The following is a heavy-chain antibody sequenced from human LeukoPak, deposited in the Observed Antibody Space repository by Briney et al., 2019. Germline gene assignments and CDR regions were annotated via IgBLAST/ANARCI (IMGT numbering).Heavy chain of an antibody. Sequence: GGSLRLCCAASGFTFSSYAMSWVRHAPGKGLEWVSAISGSGGSKYYADSVKGRFTISRDNSKNTLYLQMHSLRAEDTAVYYCAKTQYYYDSSGYYGYWGQGTLVTVSS. CDR3: AKTQYYYDSSGYYGY. D-gene: IGHD3-22*01. V-gene: IGHV3-23*01. CDR2: ISGSGGSK. CDR1: GFTFSSYA. J-gene: IGHJ4*02.